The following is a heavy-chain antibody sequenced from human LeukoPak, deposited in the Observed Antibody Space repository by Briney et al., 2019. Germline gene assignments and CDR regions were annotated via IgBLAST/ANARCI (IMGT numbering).Heavy chain of an antibody. V-gene: IGHV3-7*01. J-gene: IGHJ3*02. CDR2: IKQDGSEK. D-gene: IGHD3-9*01. CDR3: ARPYYDILTGYYDAFDI. CDR1: GFTFSRYW. Sequence: GGSLRLSCAASGFTFSRYWMSWVRQAPGKGVEGVANIKQDGSEKYYVDSVKGRFTISRDNAKNSLYLQMNSLRAEDTAVYYCARPYYDILTGYYDAFDIWGQGTMVTVSS.